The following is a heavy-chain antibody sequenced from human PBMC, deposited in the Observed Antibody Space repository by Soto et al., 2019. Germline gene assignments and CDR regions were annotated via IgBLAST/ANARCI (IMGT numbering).Heavy chain of an antibody. Sequence: EVQLLESGGGLVRPGGSLRLSCAASGFTFYNYAMNWVRQAPGKGLEWVSTISRGGDGTYYADSVKGRFTISRDNSRNTVYLQMNSLRAEDTAVYYCAQKGLGSLATYCTTGDCHYAFDVWGQGTVVTVSS. V-gene: IGHV3-23*01. CDR2: ISRGGDGT. CDR1: GFTFYNYA. CDR3: AQKGLGSLATYCTTGDCHYAFDV. D-gene: IGHD2-8*01. J-gene: IGHJ3*01.